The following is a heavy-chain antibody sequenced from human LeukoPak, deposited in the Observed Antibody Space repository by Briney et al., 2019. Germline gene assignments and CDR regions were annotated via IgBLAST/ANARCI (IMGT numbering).Heavy chain of an antibody. CDR1: GFTFSNYG. Sequence: PGGSLRLSCAASGFTFSNYGITWVRQAPGRGLQWVSAISVGGGSTYHADSVKGRFIISRDNSENTLYLQMNSLRAEDTAIYYCVRTSNEYCLDETCYRGYFDHWGQGAPVTVSS. CDR3: VRTSNEYCLDETCYRGYFDH. J-gene: IGHJ4*02. V-gene: IGHV3-23*01. D-gene: IGHD2/OR15-2a*01. CDR2: ISVGGGST.